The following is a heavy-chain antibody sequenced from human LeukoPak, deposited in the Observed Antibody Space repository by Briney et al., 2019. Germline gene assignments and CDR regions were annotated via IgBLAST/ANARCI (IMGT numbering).Heavy chain of an antibody. Sequence: KPSETLSLTCAVYGGSFSGYYWSWIRQPPGKGLEWIGEINHSGSTNYNPSLKSRVTISVDTSKSQFSLKLSSVTAADTAVYYCARINSGYAYETDYWGQGTLVTVSS. CDR2: INHSGST. J-gene: IGHJ4*02. V-gene: IGHV4-34*01. CDR1: GGSFSGYY. CDR3: ARINSGYAYETDY. D-gene: IGHD5-12*01.